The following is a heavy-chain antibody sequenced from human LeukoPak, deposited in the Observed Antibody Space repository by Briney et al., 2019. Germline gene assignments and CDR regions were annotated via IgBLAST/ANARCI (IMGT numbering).Heavy chain of an antibody. CDR1: GFTFSSYW. V-gene: IGHV3-7*01. J-gene: IGHJ6*02. CDR3: ARLRGLYYYYAMDV. CDR2: IKQDGSEN. Sequence: GGSLRLSCAASGFTFSSYWMTWVRQAPGKGLEWVANIKQDGSENYYVDSVKGRFTISRDNAKSSLYLQMYSLRAEDTAVYYCARLRGLYYYYAMDVWGQGTTVTVSS. D-gene: IGHD3-10*01.